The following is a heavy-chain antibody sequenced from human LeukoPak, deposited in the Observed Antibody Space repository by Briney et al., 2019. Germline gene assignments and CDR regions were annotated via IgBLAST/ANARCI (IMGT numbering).Heavy chain of an antibody. CDR3: ARKWGGDCSKWGYYYYYYMDV. Sequence: PGGSLRLSCAASGFTFSGYYMSWIGQAPGKGLEWVSYISCSGSTIYYADSVKGRFTISRDNAKNSLYLQMNSLRAEDTAVYYCARKWGGDCSKWGYYYYYYMDVWGKGTTVTVSS. V-gene: IGHV3-11*01. CDR1: GFTFSGYY. CDR2: ISCSGSTI. J-gene: IGHJ6*03. D-gene: IGHD4-11*01.